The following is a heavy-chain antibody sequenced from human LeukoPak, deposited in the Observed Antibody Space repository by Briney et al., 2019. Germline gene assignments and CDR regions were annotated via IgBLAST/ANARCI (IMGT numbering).Heavy chain of an antibody. CDR3: ARDDPIVGATWKLDY. J-gene: IGHJ4*02. V-gene: IGHV4-4*07. CDR2: IYTSGST. CDR1: GGSISSYY. Sequence: PSETLSLTCTVSGGSISSYYWSWIRQPAGKGLEWIGRIYTSGSTNYNPSLKSRVTMSVDTSKNQFSLKLSSVTAADTAVYYCARDDPIVGATWKLDYWGQGTLVTVSS. D-gene: IGHD1-26*01.